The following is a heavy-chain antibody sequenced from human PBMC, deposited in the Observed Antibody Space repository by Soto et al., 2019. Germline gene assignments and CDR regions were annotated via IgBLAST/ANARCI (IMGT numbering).Heavy chain of an antibody. D-gene: IGHD2-21*02. J-gene: IGHJ4*02. Sequence: QVQLVQSGAEVKKPGASVKVSCKASGYTFTSYAMHWVRQAPGQRLEWMGWINAGNGNTKYSQKFQGRVTITRDTSARRAYMELSSLTSGDTTVDYYAKSMVVGTAADYCGQGTLVTVAS. CDR3: AKSMVVGTAADY. CDR1: GYTFTSYA. V-gene: IGHV1-3*01. CDR2: INAGNGNT.